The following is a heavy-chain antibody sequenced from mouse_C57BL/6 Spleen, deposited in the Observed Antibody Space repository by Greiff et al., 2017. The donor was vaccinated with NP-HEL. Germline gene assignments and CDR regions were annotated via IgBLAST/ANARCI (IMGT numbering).Heavy chain of an antibody. Sequence: EVKLMESGPGLVKPSQSLSLTCSVTGYSITSGYYWNWIRQFPGNKLEWMGYISYDGSNNYNPSLKNRISITRDTSKNQFFLKLNSVTTEDTATYYCARGDYYGSSPHWYFDVWGTGTTVTVSS. D-gene: IGHD1-1*01. CDR1: GYSITSGYY. CDR3: ARGDYYGSSPHWYFDV. CDR2: ISYDGSN. J-gene: IGHJ1*03. V-gene: IGHV3-6*01.